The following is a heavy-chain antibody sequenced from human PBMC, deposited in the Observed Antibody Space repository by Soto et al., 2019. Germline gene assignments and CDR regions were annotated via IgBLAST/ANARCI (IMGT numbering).Heavy chain of an antibody. CDR3: ARDSRGTGAAVVQGAYYMDV. D-gene: IGHD1-26*01. J-gene: IGHJ6*03. V-gene: IGHV3-66*01. CDR2: IYSGGST. Sequence: GGSLRLSCAASGFTVSSNYMSWVRQAPGKGLEWVSVIYSGGSTYYADSVKGRFTISRDNSENTLYLQMNSLRAEDTAVYYCARDSRGTGAAVVQGAYYMDVWGKGTTVTVSS. CDR1: GFTVSSNY.